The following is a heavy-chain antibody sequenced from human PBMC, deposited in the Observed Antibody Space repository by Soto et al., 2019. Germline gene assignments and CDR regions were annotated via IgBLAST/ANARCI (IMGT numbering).Heavy chain of an antibody. CDR1: GYTFTGYY. V-gene: IGHV1-2*02. CDR2: FNPNGGGT. D-gene: IGHD2-2*01. CDR3: ARAYCSSTSCPTGGYYGMDV. J-gene: IGHJ6*02. Sequence: VSVKVSCKASGYTFTGYYIHWVRQAPGQGLEWMGWFNPNGGGTNYAQKFQGRVTMTWDTSISTAYMELSRLRSDDTAVYYCARAYCSSTSCPTGGYYGMDVWGQGTTVTVSS.